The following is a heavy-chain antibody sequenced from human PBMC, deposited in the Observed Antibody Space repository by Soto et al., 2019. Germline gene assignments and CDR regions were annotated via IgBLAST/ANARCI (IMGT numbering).Heavy chain of an antibody. J-gene: IGHJ4*02. CDR1: GFAFNNNG. CDR3: AREDSIIIPAVSDF. D-gene: IGHD2-2*01. Sequence: PGGSLRLSCTVSGFAFNNNGINWVRQAPGKGLEWVSSISKSDYTYYSDSVKGRFTISRDNAKNSVSLQMNTLRVEDTAVYYCAREDSIIIPAVSDFWGQGTLVTVSS. V-gene: IGHV3-21*06. CDR2: ISKSDYT.